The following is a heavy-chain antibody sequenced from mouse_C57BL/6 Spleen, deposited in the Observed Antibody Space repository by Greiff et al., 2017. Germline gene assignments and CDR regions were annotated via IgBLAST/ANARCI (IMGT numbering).Heavy chain of an antibody. CDR1: GYTFTSYW. CDR2: IDPNSGGT. Sequence: PGASVKLSCTASGYTFTSYWMHWVKQRPGRGLEWIGRIDPNSGGTKYNEKFKSKATLTVDKPSSTAYTQLSSLTAEDSAVYYCARGSNDDDDWGQGTTLTVAS. J-gene: IGHJ2*01. D-gene: IGHD2-12*01. CDR3: ARGSNDDDD. V-gene: IGHV1-72*01.